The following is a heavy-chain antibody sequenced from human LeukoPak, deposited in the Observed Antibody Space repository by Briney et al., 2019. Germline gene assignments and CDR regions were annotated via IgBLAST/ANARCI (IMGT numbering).Heavy chain of an antibody. CDR2: IDWDDDK. V-gene: IGHV2-70*04. J-gene: IGHJ4*02. CDR1: GFSLSTSGMR. D-gene: IGHD3-22*01. Sequence: SGPALVKPTQTLTLTCTFSGFSLSTSGMRVSWIRQPPGKALEWLALIDWDDDKFYSTSLRTRLTISKDTSKNQVVLTMTNMDPVDTATYYCARMGYYYDSSGCYYFDYWGQGTLVTVS. CDR3: ARMGYYYDSSGCYYFDY.